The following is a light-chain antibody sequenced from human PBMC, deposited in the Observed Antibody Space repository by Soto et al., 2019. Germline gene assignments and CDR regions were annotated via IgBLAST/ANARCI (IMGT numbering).Light chain of an antibody. Sequence: QSALTPPASVSGSPGQSITISCTGTSSDVGGYNYVSWYQQHPGKVPKVLIYEVSVRPSGVSNRFSGSKSGNMASLTISGLQAEDEADYYCSSYTSSSSVVFGGGTKLTVL. CDR2: EVS. CDR3: SSYTSSSSVV. CDR1: SSDVGGYNY. V-gene: IGLV2-14*01. J-gene: IGLJ2*01.